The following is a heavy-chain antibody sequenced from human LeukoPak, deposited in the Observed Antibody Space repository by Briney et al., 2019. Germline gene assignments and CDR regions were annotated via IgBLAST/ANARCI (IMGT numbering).Heavy chain of an antibody. J-gene: IGHJ5*01. CDR1: GFTFSTYW. CDR2: IHYDGTYT. Sequence: GSLRLSCAASGFTFSTYWMHWVRQIPGKGLVWLSRIHYDGTYTTYVDSVRGRFTISRDNTKSTLYLQMNSLRADDTAVYYCARGAEGHNYGELDSWGQGTLVTVSS. V-gene: IGHV3-74*01. D-gene: IGHD5-18*01. CDR3: ARGAEGHNYGELDS.